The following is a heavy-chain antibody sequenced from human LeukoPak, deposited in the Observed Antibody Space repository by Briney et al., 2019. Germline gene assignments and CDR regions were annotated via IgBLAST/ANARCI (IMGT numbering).Heavy chain of an antibody. CDR2: INQSGSN. D-gene: IGHD1-7*01. J-gene: IGHJ5*02. CDR1: GGSFSGYY. V-gene: IGHV4-34*01. CDR3: ARGGNYDSPDP. Sequence: PSETLSLICAVCGGSFSGYYWRWLRQPPGKGLEWIGEINQSGSNKYHPSLKSRVTISVDTSKNQFSLKLSSVTAADTAVYYCARGGNYDSPDPWGHGALVTVSS.